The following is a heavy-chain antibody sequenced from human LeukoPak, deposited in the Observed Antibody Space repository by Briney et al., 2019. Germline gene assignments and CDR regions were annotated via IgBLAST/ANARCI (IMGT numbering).Heavy chain of an antibody. CDR2: IYYSGST. J-gene: IGHJ4*02. CDR1: GGSVSSGSYY. V-gene: IGHV4-61*01. Sequence: PGGSLRLSCTVSGGSVSSGSYYWSWIRQPPGKGLEWIGYIYYSGSTNYNPSLKSRVTISVDTSKNQFSLKLSSVTAADTAVYYCAREVGGTHFDYWGQGTLVTVSS. D-gene: IGHD1-1*01. CDR3: AREVGGTHFDY.